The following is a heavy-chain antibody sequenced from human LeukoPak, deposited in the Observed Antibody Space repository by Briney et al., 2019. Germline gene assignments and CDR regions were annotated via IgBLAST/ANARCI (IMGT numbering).Heavy chain of an antibody. Sequence: SETLSLTCTVSGGSISSSSYYWVWIRQPPGKGLEWIGTIDYSGTTYYKPSLKSRVTISVDTSKNQFSLKLSSVTAEDTAVYYCARGSLGYCSSTSCFSIDYWGQGTLVTVSS. CDR1: GGSISSSSYY. CDR3: ARGSLGYCSSTSCFSIDY. V-gene: IGHV4-39*07. J-gene: IGHJ4*02. CDR2: IDYSGTT. D-gene: IGHD2-2*01.